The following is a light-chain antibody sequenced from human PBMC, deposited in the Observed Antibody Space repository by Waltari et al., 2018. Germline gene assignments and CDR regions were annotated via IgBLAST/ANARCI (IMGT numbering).Light chain of an antibody. V-gene: IGLV1-40*01. CDR3: QSFDNMLSGGVV. Sequence: QSVLTQPPSVSGTPGQRVTISCSGSTSNIGAGHDVHWYQHLPGTAPKLLIYGTNNRPSGVPDRFSGSKSGTSASLAITGLQADDEADYFCQSFDNMLSGGVVFGGGTMLAVL. J-gene: IGLJ2*01. CDR1: TSNIGAGHD. CDR2: GTN.